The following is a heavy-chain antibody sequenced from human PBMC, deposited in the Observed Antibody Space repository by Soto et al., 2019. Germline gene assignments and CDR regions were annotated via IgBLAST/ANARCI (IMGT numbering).Heavy chain of an antibody. CDR1: GFTFSSYW. J-gene: IGHJ6*03. D-gene: IGHD2-8*01. CDR2: INSDGSST. Sequence: PGGSLRLSCAASGFTFSSYWMHWVRQAPGKGLVWVSRINSDGSSTSYADSVKGRFTISRDNAKNTLYLQMNSLRAEDTAVYYCARAYLENCTNGVCYEAYYYYYYMDVWGKGTTVTVSS. CDR3: ARAYLENCTNGVCYEAYYYYYYMDV. V-gene: IGHV3-74*01.